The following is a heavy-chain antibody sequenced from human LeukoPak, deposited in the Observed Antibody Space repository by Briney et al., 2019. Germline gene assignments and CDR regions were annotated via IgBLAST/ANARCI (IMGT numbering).Heavy chain of an antibody. CDR2: MNPNSGNT. V-gene: IGHV1-8*01. D-gene: IGHD6-13*01. CDR1: GYTFTSYD. CDR3: ARGDLNSYSSSWYRREGYYYGMDV. Sequence: ASVKVSCKASGYTFTSYDINWVRQATGQGLEWMGWMNPNSGNTGYAQKFQGRVTMTRNTSISTAYMELSSLRSEDTAVYYCARGDLNSYSSSWYRREGYYYGMDVWGQGTTVTVSS. J-gene: IGHJ6*02.